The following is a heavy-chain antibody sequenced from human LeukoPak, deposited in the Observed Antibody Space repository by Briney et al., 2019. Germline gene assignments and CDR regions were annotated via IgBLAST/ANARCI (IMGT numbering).Heavy chain of an antibody. CDR2: ISNGGNI. CDR3: ARRLPASGADWFDP. CDR1: GDSISSSNYY. V-gene: IGHV4-39*01. Sequence: PSETLSLTCTVSGDSISSSNYYWGWIRQPPGKGLEWIGSISNGGNIYYNPSLKSRVTISVDTSENQFSLKLNSVTAADTAVYYCARRLPASGADWFDPWGQGTLVTVSS. D-gene: IGHD1-26*01. J-gene: IGHJ5*02.